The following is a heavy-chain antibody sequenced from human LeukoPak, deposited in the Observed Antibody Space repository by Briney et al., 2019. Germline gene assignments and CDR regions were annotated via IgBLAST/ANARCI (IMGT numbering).Heavy chain of an antibody. CDR2: IYYSGST. V-gene: IGHV4-39*01. CDR1: SGSISSTRHY. CDR3: ARRRIAQYNWFDP. D-gene: IGHD6-13*01. J-gene: IGHJ5*02. Sequence: SETLSLTCTVSSGSISSTRHYWGWIRQSPGKGLEWIGSIYYSGSTYYNPSLKSRVTISVDTSKNQFSLKLSSVTAADTAVYYCARRRIAQYNWFDPWGQGTLVTVSS.